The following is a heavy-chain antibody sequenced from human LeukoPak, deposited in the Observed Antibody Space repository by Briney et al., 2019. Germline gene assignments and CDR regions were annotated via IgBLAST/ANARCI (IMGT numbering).Heavy chain of an antibody. CDR2: IYWNDDK. J-gene: IGHJ4*02. V-gene: IGHV2-5*01. CDR1: GFSLRPGGGE. CDR3: AHSQDTVMAFDY. Sequence: EWGPTQINPTQTLTQSCTFSGFSLRPGGGEVGGIREPPEKALEWLSLIYWNDDKRYSASLRSRLTITKDTSKNQVGLTMANMDPVDTATYYCAHSQDTVMAFDYWGQGTLVTVSS. D-gene: IGHD5-18*01.